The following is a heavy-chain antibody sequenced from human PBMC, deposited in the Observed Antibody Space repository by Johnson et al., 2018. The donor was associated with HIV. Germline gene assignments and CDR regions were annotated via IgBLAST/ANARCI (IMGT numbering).Heavy chain of an antibody. J-gene: IGHJ3*02. CDR2: IGTAGDT. CDR1: GFTFSSYD. V-gene: IGHV3-13*01. Sequence: VQLVESGGGLVQPGGSLRLSCAASGFTFSSYDMHWVRQATGKGLEWVSAIGTAGDTYYPGSVKGRFTISRDNSKNTLYLQMNSLRAEDTAVYYCARTWVIILNDAVDIWGQGTMVTVSS. CDR3: ARTWVIILNDAVDI. D-gene: IGHD3-3*01.